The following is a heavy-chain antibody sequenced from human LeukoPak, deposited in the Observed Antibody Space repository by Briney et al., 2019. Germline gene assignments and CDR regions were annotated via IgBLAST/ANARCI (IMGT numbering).Heavy chain of an antibody. CDR1: GFTFDDYA. Sequence: GGSLRLSCAASGFTFDDYAMSWVRQAPGKGLEWVSAISGSGGSTYYADSVKGRFTISRDNSKNTLYLQMNSLRAEDTAVYYCAKFETYDSRSHDYWGQGTLVTVSS. D-gene: IGHD3-22*01. J-gene: IGHJ4*02. CDR3: AKFETYDSRSHDY. V-gene: IGHV3-23*01. CDR2: ISGSGGST.